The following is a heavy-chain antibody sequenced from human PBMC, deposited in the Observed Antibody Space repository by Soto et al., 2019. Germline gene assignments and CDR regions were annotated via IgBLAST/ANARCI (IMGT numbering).Heavy chain of an antibody. D-gene: IGHD3-3*01. Sequence: ASVKVSCKASGYTFTGYYMHWVRQAPGQGLEWMGRINPNSGGTNYAQKFQGRVTMTRDTSISIAYMELSRLRSDDTAVYYCARGGTIFGVVIMGYYYGMDVWGQGTTVTVSS. J-gene: IGHJ6*02. V-gene: IGHV1-2*06. CDR1: GYTFTGYY. CDR3: ARGGTIFGVVIMGYYYGMDV. CDR2: INPNSGGT.